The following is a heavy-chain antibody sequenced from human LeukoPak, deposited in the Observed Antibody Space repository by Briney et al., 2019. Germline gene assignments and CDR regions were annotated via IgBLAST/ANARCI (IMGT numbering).Heavy chain of an antibody. V-gene: IGHV1-69*05. J-gene: IGHJ4*02. D-gene: IGHD1-26*01. CDR2: IIPIFGTA. CDR3: ARASIVGARGDFDY. Sequence: GSSVKVSCKASGGTFSSYAISWVRQAPGQGLEWMGGIIPIFGTANYAQKLQGRVTMTTDTSTSTAYMELRSLRSDDTAVYYCARASIVGARGDFDYWGQGTLVTVSS. CDR1: GGTFSSYA.